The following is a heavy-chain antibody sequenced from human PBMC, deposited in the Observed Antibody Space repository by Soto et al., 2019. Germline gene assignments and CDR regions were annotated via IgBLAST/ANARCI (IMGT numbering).Heavy chain of an antibody. J-gene: IGHJ4*02. V-gene: IGHV3-48*02. CDR1: GFTFSSYS. CDR2: ISTTSSSI. CDR3: ARKGVAFDY. D-gene: IGHD3-3*01. Sequence: GGSLRLSCAAPGFTFSSYSMNWVRQAPGKGLEWISYISTTSSSIYYADSVKGRFTISRDNAKNSLFLQMNSLRDEDTAVYYCARKGVAFDYWGQGALVTVSS.